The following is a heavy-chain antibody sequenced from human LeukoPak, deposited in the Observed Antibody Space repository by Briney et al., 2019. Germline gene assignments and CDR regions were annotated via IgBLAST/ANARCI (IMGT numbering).Heavy chain of an antibody. J-gene: IGHJ6*02. CDR3: AEDIHPYQPFRGMDV. D-gene: IGHD2-2*01. Sequence: GGSLRLSCAASGFTFSSYAMSWVRQAPGKGLEWVSAISGSGGSTYYADSVKGRFTISRDNSKNTLYLQMNSLRAEDTAVYYCAEDIHPYQPFRGMDVWGQGTTVTVSS. CDR1: GFTFSSYA. CDR2: ISGSGGST. V-gene: IGHV3-23*01.